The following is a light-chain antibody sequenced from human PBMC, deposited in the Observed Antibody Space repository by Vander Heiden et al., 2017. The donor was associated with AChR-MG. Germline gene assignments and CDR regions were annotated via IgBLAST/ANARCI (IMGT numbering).Light chain of an antibody. V-gene: IGKV2-30*02. CDR2: EVS. Sequence: DVVMSQSPLSLPVTLGQPASISCRSSQSLVHSDGNTYLNWFQQRPGHSPRRLIYEVSNRDSGVPDRFRGSGSGTDFTLKISRGEAEDVGVYYCMQDTHWPPVTFGQGTKVEIK. J-gene: IGKJ1*01. CDR3: MQDTHWPPVT. CDR1: QSLVHSDGNTY.